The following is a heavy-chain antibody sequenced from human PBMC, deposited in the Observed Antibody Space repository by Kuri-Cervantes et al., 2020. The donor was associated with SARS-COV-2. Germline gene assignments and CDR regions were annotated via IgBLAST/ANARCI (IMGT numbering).Heavy chain of an antibody. CDR3: ARAPEGYYYGSESTNYYYYGMDV. V-gene: IGHV3-21*01. CDR1: GFTFSSHS. J-gene: IGHJ6*02. D-gene: IGHD3-10*01. Sequence: LSLTCAASGFTFSSHSMNWVRQAPGKGLEWVSSISSSSSYIYYADSVKGRFTISRDNAKNSLYLQMNSLRDEDTAVYYCARAPEGYYYGSESTNYYYYGMDVWGQGTTVTVSS. CDR2: ISSSSSYI.